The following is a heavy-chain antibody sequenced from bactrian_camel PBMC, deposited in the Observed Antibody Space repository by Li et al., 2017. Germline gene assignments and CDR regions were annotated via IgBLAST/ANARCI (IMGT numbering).Heavy chain of an antibody. CDR1: DSTYNARC. D-gene: IGHD1*01. CDR3: TARRWFCAGDYKPHY. Sequence: GGSLKLSCITAFDSTYNARCMGWFRQAPGKEREGVALLNFDGTTGYSDSVKGRFTVSQDHATNTLYLQIDSLKPEDTAMYYCTARRWFCAGDYKPHYWGQGTQVTVS. V-gene: IGHV3S57*01. J-gene: IGHJ4*01. CDR2: LNFDGTT.